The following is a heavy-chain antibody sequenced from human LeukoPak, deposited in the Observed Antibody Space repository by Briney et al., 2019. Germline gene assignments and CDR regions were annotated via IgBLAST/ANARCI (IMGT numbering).Heavy chain of an antibody. V-gene: IGHV6-1*01. CDR3: ARRLTQYDCFDP. D-gene: IGHD2-2*01. J-gene: IGHJ5*02. CDR2: TYYRSTWYN. CDR1: GDSVSIKSVT. Sequence: SQTLSLTCAISGDSVSIKSVTGSWIRQSPSRGLEWLGRTYYRSTWYNDYAVSVRGRITVNPDTSKNQSSLHLNSVTPEDTAVYYCARRLTQYDCFDPWGQGILVTVSS.